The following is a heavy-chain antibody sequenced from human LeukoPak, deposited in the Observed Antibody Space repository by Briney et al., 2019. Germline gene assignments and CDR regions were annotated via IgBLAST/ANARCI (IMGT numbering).Heavy chain of an antibody. D-gene: IGHD6-19*01. CDR2: ISSSSSTI. Sequence: GGSLRLSCAASGFTFSSYSINWVRQAPGKGLEWVSYISSSSSTIYYADSVKGRFTISRDNAKNSLSLQMNSLRADDTAVYYCARPLGYSSGWAFDYWGQGTLVTVSS. CDR3: ARPLGYSSGWAFDY. V-gene: IGHV3-48*04. J-gene: IGHJ4*02. CDR1: GFTFSSYS.